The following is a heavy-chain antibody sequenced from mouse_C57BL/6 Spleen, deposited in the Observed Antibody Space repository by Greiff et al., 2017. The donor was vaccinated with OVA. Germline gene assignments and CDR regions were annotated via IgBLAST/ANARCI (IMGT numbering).Heavy chain of an antibody. J-gene: IGHJ4*01. CDR3: ARTYDWAMDY. CDR2: IYPGDGDT. Sequence: VKLMESGAELVKPGASVKISCKASGYAFSSYWMNWVKQRPGKGLEWIGQIYPGDGDTNYNGKFKGKATLTADKSSSTAYMQRSSLTSEDSAVYFCARTYDWAMDYWGQGTSVTVSS. D-gene: IGHD2-4*01. CDR1: GYAFSSYW. V-gene: IGHV1-80*01.